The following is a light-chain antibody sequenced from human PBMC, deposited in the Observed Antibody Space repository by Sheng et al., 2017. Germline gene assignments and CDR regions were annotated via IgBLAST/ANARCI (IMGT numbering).Light chain of an antibody. J-gene: IGKJ2*03. CDR3: QQRGTWPGYS. V-gene: IGKV3D-20*02. CDR2: DAS. CDR1: QSVTSNY. Sequence: EIVLTQSPGTLSLSPGERATLSCRASQSVTSNYLAWYQQKPGQAPRLVIYDASNRATGIPTRFSGSGSGTDFTLTISSLEPEDFAVYYCQQRGTWPGYSFGQGTRLEVK.